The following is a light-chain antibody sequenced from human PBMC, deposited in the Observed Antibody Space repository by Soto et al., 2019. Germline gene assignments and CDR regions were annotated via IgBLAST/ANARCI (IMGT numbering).Light chain of an antibody. CDR1: QGISNF. J-gene: IGKJ1*01. CDR3: QKYNSAPWT. Sequence: DIQMTQSPSSLSASVGDRVTITCRASQGISNFLAWHQQKPGKVPKLLIYAASTLQSGVTSRFSGSGSGTVFTLPITSLQPEDVDTYYCQKYNSAPWTFGQGTKVAIK. V-gene: IGKV1-27*01. CDR2: AAS.